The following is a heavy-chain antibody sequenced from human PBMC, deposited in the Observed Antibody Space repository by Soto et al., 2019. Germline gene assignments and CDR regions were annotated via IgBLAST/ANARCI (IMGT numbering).Heavy chain of an antibody. CDR3: ARDLTSGWLGDY. V-gene: IGHV3-30-3*01. CDR2: ISYDGINE. Sequence: QVLLVESGGGVVQPGRSLRLSCAASGFTFTTYAMLWVRQAPGKGLEWVALISYDGINEHYADSVKGRFSISRDHSKDTLYLQMNSLRPDDTAVYYCARDLTSGWLGDYWGQGTLVTVSS. D-gene: IGHD6-19*01. CDR1: GFTFTTYA. J-gene: IGHJ4*02.